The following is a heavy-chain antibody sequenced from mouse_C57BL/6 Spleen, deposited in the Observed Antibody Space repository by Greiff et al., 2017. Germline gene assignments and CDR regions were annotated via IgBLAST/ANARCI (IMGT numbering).Heavy chain of an antibody. D-gene: IGHD3-2*02. V-gene: IGHV1-18*01. CDR2: INPNNGGT. CDR1: GYTFTDYN. CDR3: ARGQLRSYYFDY. J-gene: IGHJ2*01. Sequence: EVKLMESGPELVKPGASVKIPCKASGYTFTDYNMDWVKQSHGKSLEWIGDINPNNGGTIYNQKFKGKATLTVDKSSSTAYMELRSLTSEDTAVYYCARGQLRSYYFDYWGQGTTLTVSS.